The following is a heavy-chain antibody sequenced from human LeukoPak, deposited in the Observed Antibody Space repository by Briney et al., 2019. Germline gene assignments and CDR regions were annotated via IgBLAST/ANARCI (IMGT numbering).Heavy chain of an antibody. Sequence: SETLSPTCTVSGGSISSYYWSWIRQPPGKGLEWIGYIYYSGSTNYNPSLKSRVTISVDTSKNQFSLKLSSVTAADTAVYYFARVRDFWSGYLDYWGQGTLVTVSS. V-gene: IGHV4-59*01. CDR3: ARVRDFWSGYLDY. J-gene: IGHJ4*02. D-gene: IGHD3-3*01. CDR2: IYYSGST. CDR1: GGSISSYY.